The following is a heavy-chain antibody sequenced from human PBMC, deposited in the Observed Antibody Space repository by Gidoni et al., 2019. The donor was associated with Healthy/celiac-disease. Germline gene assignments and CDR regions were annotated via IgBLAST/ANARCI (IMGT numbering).Heavy chain of an antibody. Sequence: QVQLVESGGGVVQPGRSLRLSCAASGFPFSSYGMHWVRQAPGKGLEWVAVISYDGSNKYYADSVKGRFTISRDNSKNTLYLQMNSLRAEDTAVYYCAKHADSGSHHVDAFDIWGQGTMVTVSS. CDR2: ISYDGSNK. CDR1: GFPFSSYG. D-gene: IGHD3-10*01. J-gene: IGHJ3*02. V-gene: IGHV3-30*18. CDR3: AKHADSGSHHVDAFDI.